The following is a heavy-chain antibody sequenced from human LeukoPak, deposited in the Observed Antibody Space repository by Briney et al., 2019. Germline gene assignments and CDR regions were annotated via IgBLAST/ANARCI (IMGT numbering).Heavy chain of an antibody. J-gene: IGHJ4*02. D-gene: IGHD6-13*01. Sequence: ASVKVSCKASGYTFTGYYMHWVRQAPGQGLEWMGWINPNSGGTNYAQKFQGRVTMTRDTSISTAYMELSRLRSDDTAVYYCAREVEYSSSWIDYWGQGALVTVSS. CDR1: GYTFTGYY. CDR3: AREVEYSSSWIDY. CDR2: INPNSGGT. V-gene: IGHV1-2*02.